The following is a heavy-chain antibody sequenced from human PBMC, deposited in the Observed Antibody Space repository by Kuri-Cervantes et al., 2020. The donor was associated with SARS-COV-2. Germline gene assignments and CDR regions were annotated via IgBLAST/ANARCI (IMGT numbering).Heavy chain of an antibody. V-gene: IGHV3-23*01. J-gene: IGHJ4*02. Sequence: GGSLRLSCAASGFTFSSYAMSWVRQAPGKGLEWVSAISGSGGSTYYADSVKGRFTISRDNAKNSLDLQMNSLGPEDTAVYYCVRSFDHWGQGHLVTVSS. CDR1: GFTFSSYA. CDR3: VRSFDH. CDR2: ISGSGGST.